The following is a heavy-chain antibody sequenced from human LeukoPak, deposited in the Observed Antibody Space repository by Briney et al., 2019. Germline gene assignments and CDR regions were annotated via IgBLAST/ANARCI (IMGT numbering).Heavy chain of an antibody. J-gene: IGHJ4*02. CDR1: GGSVSSTHY. CDR2: IYYGGST. V-gene: IGHV4-39*01. CDR3: ARRPTRPKRVFDY. Sequence: PSQTLSLTCTVSGGSVSSTHYWGWIRQPPGKGLEWIGSIYYGGSTYYNPSLKSRVTISVDTSKNQFSLKLSSVTAADTAVYYCARRPTRPKRVFDYWGQGTLVTVSS.